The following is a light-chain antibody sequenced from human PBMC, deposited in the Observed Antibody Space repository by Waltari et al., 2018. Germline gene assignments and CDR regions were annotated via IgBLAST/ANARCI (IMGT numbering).Light chain of an antibody. J-gene: IGKJ1*01. V-gene: IGKV1-5*03. CDR1: QGISSW. Sequence: DIQMTQSPSSLSASVGARVTITCRASQGISSWFAWYQQKPGKAPNLLIYKASSLQSGVPSRVSGSGSGTDFTLTISSLQPEDVATYYCQQYNSAPWTFGQGTKVEIK. CDR2: KAS. CDR3: QQYNSAPWT.